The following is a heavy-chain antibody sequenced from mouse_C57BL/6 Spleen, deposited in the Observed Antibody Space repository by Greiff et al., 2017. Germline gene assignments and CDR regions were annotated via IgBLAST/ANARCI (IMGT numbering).Heavy chain of an antibody. Sequence: VQLQESGPELVKPGASVKISCKASGYAFRSSWMNWVKQRPGKGLEWIGRIYPGDGDTNYNGKFKGKATLTADKSSSTASMQLSSRTSEDSAVYVCARARLPYYFDYWGQGTTLTVSS. CDR3: ARARLPYYFDY. CDR2: IYPGDGDT. CDR1: GYAFRSSW. J-gene: IGHJ2*01. V-gene: IGHV1-82*01.